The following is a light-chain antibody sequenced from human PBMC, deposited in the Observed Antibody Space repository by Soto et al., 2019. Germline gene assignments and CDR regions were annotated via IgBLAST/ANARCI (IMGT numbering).Light chain of an antibody. Sequence: EIVLTQSPATLSVSPGERVTLSCRASQSVDINLAWYQQKPGQAPRLLIYGASTRATDMPGRFSGRGSGTSFTLTISSLQAEDVAVYYCQQSYATPWTFGQGTKVEIK. J-gene: IGKJ1*01. CDR2: GAS. V-gene: IGKV3-15*01. CDR1: QSVDIN. CDR3: QQSYATPWT.